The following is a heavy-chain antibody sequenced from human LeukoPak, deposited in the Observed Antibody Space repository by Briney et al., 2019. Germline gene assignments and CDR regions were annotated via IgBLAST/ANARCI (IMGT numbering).Heavy chain of an antibody. CDR1: GGSFSVYY. D-gene: IGHD3-22*01. Sequence: SETLSLTCAVCGGSFSVYYWSWIRQPPGKGLEWIGEINHSGSTNYNPSLKSRVTISVDTSKNQFSLKLSSVTAADTAVYYCARAHDSSGYHFDYWGQGTLVTVSS. CDR2: INHSGST. CDR3: ARAHDSSGYHFDY. J-gene: IGHJ4*02. V-gene: IGHV4-34*01.